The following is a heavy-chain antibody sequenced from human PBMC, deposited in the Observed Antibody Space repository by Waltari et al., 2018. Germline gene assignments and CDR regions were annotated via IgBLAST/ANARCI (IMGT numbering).Heavy chain of an antibody. CDR1: GFTFSSYA. CDR2: MYSGGSST. D-gene: IGHD4-17*01. CDR3: AKDQVHDYGDYSDY. Sequence: EVQLLESGGGLVQPGGSLRLSCAASGFTFSSYAMSWVRQAPGKGLEWVSVMYSGGSSTYYADSVKGLFTISRDNSKNTLYLQMNSLRAEDTAVYYCAKDQVHDYGDYSDYWGQGTLVTVSS. J-gene: IGHJ4*02. V-gene: IGHV3-23*03.